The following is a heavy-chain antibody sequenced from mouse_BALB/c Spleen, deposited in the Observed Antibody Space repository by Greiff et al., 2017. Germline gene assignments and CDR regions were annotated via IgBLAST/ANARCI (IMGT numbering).Heavy chain of an antibody. Sequence: VQLKESGGGLVKLGGSLKLSCAASGFTFSSYYMSWVRQTPEKRLELVAAINSNGGSTYYPDTVKGRFTISRDNAKNTLYLQMSSLKSEDTALYYCARHAGDYDYAFDYWGQGTTLTVSS. CDR1: GFTFSSYY. J-gene: IGHJ2*01. CDR3: ARHAGDYDYAFDY. CDR2: INSNGGST. D-gene: IGHD2-4*01. V-gene: IGHV5-6-2*01.